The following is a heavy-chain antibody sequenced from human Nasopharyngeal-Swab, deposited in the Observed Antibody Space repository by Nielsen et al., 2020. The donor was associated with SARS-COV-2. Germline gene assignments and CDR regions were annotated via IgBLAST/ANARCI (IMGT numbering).Heavy chain of an antibody. Sequence: GESLKISCAASGFTFSIYAMSWVRQAPGKGLEWVSAISGSGGSTYYPDSVKGRFTISRDNSKNTLYLQMNSLRAEDTAVYYCAKEEYSSSWYIGDYWGQGTLVTVSS. J-gene: IGHJ4*02. CDR1: GFTFSIYA. CDR3: AKEEYSSSWYIGDY. CDR2: ISGSGGST. D-gene: IGHD6-13*01. V-gene: IGHV3-23*01.